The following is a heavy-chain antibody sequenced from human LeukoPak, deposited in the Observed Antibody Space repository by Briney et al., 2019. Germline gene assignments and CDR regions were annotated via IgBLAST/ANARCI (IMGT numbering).Heavy chain of an antibody. Sequence: GGSLRLSCAASGFTFTSYTMNWVRQAPGEGQEWVSSITSSSSYIYYADSVKGRFTISRDNAKNSLYLQMTSLRVEDTAVYYCAKTYGHFDDWGQGTLVTVSS. CDR2: ITSSSSYI. J-gene: IGHJ4*02. CDR3: AKTYGHFDD. CDR1: GFTFTSYT. V-gene: IGHV3-21*01. D-gene: IGHD4-17*01.